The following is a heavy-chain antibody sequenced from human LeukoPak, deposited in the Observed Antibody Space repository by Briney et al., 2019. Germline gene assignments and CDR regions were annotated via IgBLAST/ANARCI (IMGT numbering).Heavy chain of an antibody. J-gene: IGHJ3*02. CDR2: IYYSGST. CDR1: GGSISSFY. Sequence: SETLSLTCTVSGGSISSFYWSWIRQPPGKGLEWIGYIYYSGSTNYNPSLKSRVTISVDTSKNQFSLKLSSVTAADTAVYYCARVVPSLGIGIWGQGTMVTVSS. CDR3: ARVVPSLGIGI. D-gene: IGHD3-10*01. V-gene: IGHV4-59*01.